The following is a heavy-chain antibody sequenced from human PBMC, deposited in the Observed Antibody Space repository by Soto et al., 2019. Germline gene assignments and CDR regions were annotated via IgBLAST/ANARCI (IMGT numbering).Heavy chain of an antibody. CDR3: ARDSKGVGATDY. Sequence: SETLSLTCTVSGGSISSGDYYWSWIRQPPGKGLEWIGYIYYSGSTYYNPSLKSRVTISVDTSKNQFSLKLSSVTAADTAVYYCARDSKGVGATDYWGQGTLVTVSS. J-gene: IGHJ4*02. CDR2: IYYSGST. V-gene: IGHV4-30-4*01. CDR1: GGSISSGDYY. D-gene: IGHD1-26*01.